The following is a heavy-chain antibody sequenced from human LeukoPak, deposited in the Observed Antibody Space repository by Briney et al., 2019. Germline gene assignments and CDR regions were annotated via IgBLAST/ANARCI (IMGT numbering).Heavy chain of an antibody. Sequence: ASVKLSCTTSGYSFTSYGISWVRQAPGQGLEWMGWISATNGNTKYTQRLQGRVTMTTDTSTRTAYMDLRSLRSDDTAVYSCARDMSFAVSMVSPDYWGQGTLVTVSS. CDR2: ISATNGNT. D-gene: IGHD2-8*01. V-gene: IGHV1-18*01. CDR1: GYSFTSYG. J-gene: IGHJ4*02. CDR3: ARDMSFAVSMVSPDY.